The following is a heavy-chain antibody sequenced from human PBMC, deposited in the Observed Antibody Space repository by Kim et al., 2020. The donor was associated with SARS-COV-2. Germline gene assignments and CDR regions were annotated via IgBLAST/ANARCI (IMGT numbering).Heavy chain of an antibody. Sequence: SETLSLTCTVSGVSVTTERHQWGWIRQTPGEGLEWIGYIHNSGTSGYNDNPSLKSRITMSLDRSKNQFSLKVNSVTAADTAIYYCARDFWGSLDYWGQGILVAVS. CDR2: IHNSGTSGY. V-gene: IGHV4-61*01. J-gene: IGHJ4*02. CDR3: ARDFWGSLDY. D-gene: IGHD3-16*01. CDR1: GVSVTTERHQ.